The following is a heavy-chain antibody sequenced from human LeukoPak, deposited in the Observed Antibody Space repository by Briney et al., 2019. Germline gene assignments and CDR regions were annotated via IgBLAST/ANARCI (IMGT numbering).Heavy chain of an antibody. CDR2: IYHSGST. V-gene: IGHV4-38-2*02. CDR3: ARHRQRRSSSSGYYSYFDY. Sequence: PSETLSLTCTVSGYSISSGYYWGWIRQPPGKGLEWIGSIYHSGSTYYNPSLKSRVTISVDTSKNQFSLKLSSVTAADTAVYYCARHRQRRSSSSGYYSYFDYWGQGTLVTVSS. CDR1: GYSISSGYY. D-gene: IGHD3-22*01. J-gene: IGHJ4*02.